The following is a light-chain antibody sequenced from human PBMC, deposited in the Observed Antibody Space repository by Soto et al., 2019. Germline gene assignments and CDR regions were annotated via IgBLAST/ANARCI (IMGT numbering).Light chain of an antibody. CDR1: QSVSSSY. J-gene: IGKJ2*01. CDR2: GAS. V-gene: IGKV3-20*01. Sequence: EIVLTQSPGTMSLSPGERATLSCRASQSVSSSYLAWYQHKPGQAPRLLIYGASSRAIAIPDSFSGSGSGTDFTITISRLEDDDVAVYYWQGYGSSLYTFGQGTKLEIK. CDR3: QGYGSSLYT.